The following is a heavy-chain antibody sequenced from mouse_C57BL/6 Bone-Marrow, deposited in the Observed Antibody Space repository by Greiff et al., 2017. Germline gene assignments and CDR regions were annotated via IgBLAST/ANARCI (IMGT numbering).Heavy chain of an antibody. CDR1: GYTFTSYW. CDR3: ARRYGNYVYFDY. CDR2: IYPGSGST. D-gene: IGHD2-1*01. V-gene: IGHV1-55*01. Sequence: VKLQQPGAELVKPGASVKMSCKASGYTFTSYWITWVKQRPGQGLEWIGDIYPGSGSTNYNEKFKSKATLTVDTSSSTAYMQLSSLTSEDSAVYYCARRYGNYVYFDYWGQGTTLTVSS. J-gene: IGHJ2*01.